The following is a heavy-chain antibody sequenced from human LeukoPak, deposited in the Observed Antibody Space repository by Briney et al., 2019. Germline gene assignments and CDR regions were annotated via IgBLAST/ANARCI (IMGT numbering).Heavy chain of an antibody. CDR2: ISSSGGTI. J-gene: IGHJ3*02. D-gene: IGHD5-12*01. V-gene: IGHV3-48*01. CDR1: GFTFSGYS. Sequence: GGSLRLSCTASGFTFSGYSMNWARQAPGKGLEWVSYISSSGGTIYYADSVKGQFTISRDNAMNSLYLQMNSLRAEDTAVYYCARSRATYAFDIWGQGTMVTVSS. CDR3: ARSRATYAFDI.